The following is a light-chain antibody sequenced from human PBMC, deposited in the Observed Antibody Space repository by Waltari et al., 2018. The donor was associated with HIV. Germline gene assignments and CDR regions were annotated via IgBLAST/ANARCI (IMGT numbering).Light chain of an antibody. CDR1: QSVSSSY. CDR3: QQYGSSIT. CDR2: GAS. Sequence: EIVLTQSPGTLSLSPGERATLSCRASQSVSSSYLAWYQQKPGQAPRLLIYGASSRGTGIPDRFSGSGSGIDFTLTIRRLEPEDFAVYYCQQYGSSITFGQGTRLEIK. V-gene: IGKV3-20*01. J-gene: IGKJ5*01.